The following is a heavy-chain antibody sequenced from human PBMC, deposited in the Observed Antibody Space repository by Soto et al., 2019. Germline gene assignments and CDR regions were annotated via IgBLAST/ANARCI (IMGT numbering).Heavy chain of an antibody. CDR2: INAGNGNT. J-gene: IGHJ4*02. Sequence: QVQLVQSGAEVKKPGASVKVSCKASGYTFTSYAMHLVRQAPGQRLEWMGWINAGNGNTKYSQKFQGRGTITRDTSASTAYMELSSLRSADTAVYYCARGPGGPDGPGDYWGQGTLFTVSS. D-gene: IGHD2-15*01. CDR3: ARGPGGPDGPGDY. V-gene: IGHV1-3*01. CDR1: GYTFTSYA.